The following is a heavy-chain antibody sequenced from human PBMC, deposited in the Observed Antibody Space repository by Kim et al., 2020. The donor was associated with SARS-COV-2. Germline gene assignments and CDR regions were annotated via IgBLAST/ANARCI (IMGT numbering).Heavy chain of an antibody. CDR3: ARQSYDFWSGYYEYCFDY. V-gene: IGHV4-39*01. Sequence: KSRDTIAVDTSKNQFSLKLSSVTAADTAVYYCARQSYDFWSGYYEYCFDYWGQGTLVTVSS. J-gene: IGHJ4*02. D-gene: IGHD3-3*01.